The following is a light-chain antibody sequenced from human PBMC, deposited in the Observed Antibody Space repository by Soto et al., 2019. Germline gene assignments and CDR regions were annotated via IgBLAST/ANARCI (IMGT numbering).Light chain of an antibody. J-gene: IGKJ5*01. Sequence: EIVLTQSPATLSLSPGDRAALSCRASQSVSSYLAWYQQKPGQAPRLLIYDASNRATGIPARFSGSGSGTDFTLSISSLEPEDFAVYYCQQRSSWITFGQGTRL. CDR1: QSVSSY. V-gene: IGKV3-11*01. CDR3: QQRSSWIT. CDR2: DAS.